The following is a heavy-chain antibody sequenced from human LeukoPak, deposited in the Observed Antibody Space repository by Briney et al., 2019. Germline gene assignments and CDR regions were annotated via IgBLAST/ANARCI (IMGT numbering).Heavy chain of an antibody. D-gene: IGHD3-22*01. CDR3: ARLRRNTDSSGFFYYYDY. CDR1: GFSFSSYS. J-gene: IGHJ4*02. V-gene: IGHV3-21*06. Sequence: GGSLRLSCAASGFSFSSYSFNWVRQAPGKGLEWVSSINTVSSYIYYADSLKGRFTISRDNAKNSVYLQMDSLRAEDSTVYYCARLRRNTDSSGFFYYYDYWGQGTLVTVSS. CDR2: INTVSSYI.